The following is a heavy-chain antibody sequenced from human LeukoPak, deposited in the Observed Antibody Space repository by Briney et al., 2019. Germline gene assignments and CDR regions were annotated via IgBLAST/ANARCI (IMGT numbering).Heavy chain of an antibody. CDR2: IFYSGST. D-gene: IGHD3-9*01. CDR3: ARGIGLRYFDWTFDY. Sequence: SETLSLTCTVCGDSISSYYWSWIRQPPGRGLEWIGYIFYSGSTNYNPSLKSRVTISVDTSKSQFSLKLSSVTAADTAIYYCARGIGLRYFDWTFDYWGQGTLVTVSS. J-gene: IGHJ4*02. V-gene: IGHV4-59*01. CDR1: GDSISSYY.